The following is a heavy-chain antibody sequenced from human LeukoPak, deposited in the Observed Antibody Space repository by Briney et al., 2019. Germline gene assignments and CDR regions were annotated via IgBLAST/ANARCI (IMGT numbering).Heavy chain of an antibody. V-gene: IGHV3-48*01. CDR1: GFTFSSYG. J-gene: IGHJ5*02. Sequence: GGSLRLSCAASGFTFSSYGMHWVRQAPGKGLEWVSYISSSSSTIYYADSVKGRFTISRDNAKNSLYLQMNSLRAEDTAVYYCARGRNWFDPWGQGTLVTVSS. CDR3: ARGRNWFDP. CDR2: ISSSSSTI.